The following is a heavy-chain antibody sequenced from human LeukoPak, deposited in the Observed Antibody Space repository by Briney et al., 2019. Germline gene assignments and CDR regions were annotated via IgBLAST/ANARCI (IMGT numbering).Heavy chain of an antibody. J-gene: IGHJ5*02. CDR1: GGSISSHY. D-gene: IGHD4-17*01. CDR3: ARGGTTVTPGLLWFDP. V-gene: IGHV4-59*11. Sequence: PSETPSLTCSVSGGSISSHYWSWIRQPPGKGVEWIGYIYYSGSTKYNPSLKSRVTISVDTSKNQFSLKLSSVTAADTAVYYCARGGTTVTPGLLWFDPWGQGTLVTVSS. CDR2: IYYSGST.